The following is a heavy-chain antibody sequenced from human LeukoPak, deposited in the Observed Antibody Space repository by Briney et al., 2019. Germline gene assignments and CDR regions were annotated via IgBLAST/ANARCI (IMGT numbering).Heavy chain of an antibody. CDR2: IYHSGST. J-gene: IGHJ4*02. V-gene: IGHV4-59*11. D-gene: IGHD6-6*01. CDR3: ARGGYSSSPLDY. CDR1: GGSISSHY. Sequence: PSETLSLTCTVSGGSISSHYWSWIRQSPGKGLEWIGYIYHSGSTNYNPSLKSRVTTSVDTSKNQFSLNLSSVTAADTAVYYCARGGYSSSPLDYWGQGTLVTVSS.